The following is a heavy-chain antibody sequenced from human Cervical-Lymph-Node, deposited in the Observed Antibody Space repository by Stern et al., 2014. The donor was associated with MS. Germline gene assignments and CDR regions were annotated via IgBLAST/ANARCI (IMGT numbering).Heavy chain of an antibody. Sequence: VQLEESGGGVVQPGRSLRLSCAASGFTFRNYALHWVRQAPGKGLDWLAVISYDGSETYHADSVKGRFSISRDNSKNTLYLQVNSLRSEDTAVYYCARSPSQLMPNFIDFWGQGTLVTVSS. CDR2: ISYDGSET. D-gene: IGHD5-24*01. CDR1: GFTFRNYA. V-gene: IGHV3-30*04. J-gene: IGHJ4*02. CDR3: ARSPSQLMPNFIDF.